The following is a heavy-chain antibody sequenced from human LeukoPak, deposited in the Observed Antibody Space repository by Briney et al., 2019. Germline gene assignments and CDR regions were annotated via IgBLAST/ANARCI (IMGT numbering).Heavy chain of an antibody. CDR1: GFIFTNYN. CDR3: ARDDVTTNGGVIADSRLFDI. D-gene: IGHD2-8*02. V-gene: IGHV3-21*01. CDR2: ISGGSTYI. Sequence: GGSLRLSCAASGFIFTNYNLNWVRQAPGKGLEWISSISGGSTYIYYADSVRGRFTISRDNAKNSVYLQMNSLRGKDTAVYYCARDDVTTNGGVIADSRLFDIWGQGIMVTVSS. J-gene: IGHJ3*02.